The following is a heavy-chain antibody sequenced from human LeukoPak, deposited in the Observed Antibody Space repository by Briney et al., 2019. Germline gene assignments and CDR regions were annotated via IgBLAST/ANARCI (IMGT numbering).Heavy chain of an antibody. CDR2: IYSGGGT. D-gene: IGHD3-22*01. CDR3: ARGPLCRGYWNWFDP. V-gene: IGHV3-53*01. J-gene: IGHJ5*02. CDR1: GFTVSSNY. Sequence: PGGSLRLSCAASGFTVSSNYMSWVRHAPGKGLEWVSVIYSGGGTYYADSVKGRFTISRDNSKNTLYLQMNSLRAEDTAVYYCARGPLCRGYWNWFDPWGQGTRVTVSS.